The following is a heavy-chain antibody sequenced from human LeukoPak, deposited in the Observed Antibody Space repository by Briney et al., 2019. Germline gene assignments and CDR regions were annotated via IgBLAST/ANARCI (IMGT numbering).Heavy chain of an antibody. Sequence: PGGSLRLSCAGSGFTFSDYYMSWIRQAPGKGLEWVSYISSSSSYTNYADSVKGRFTISRDNAKNTLYLKMNSLRAEDTAVYYCARDFSAGRYAFDIWGQGTMVTVSS. V-gene: IGHV3-11*06. CDR2: ISSSSSYT. D-gene: IGHD6-19*01. CDR3: ARDFSAGRYAFDI. CDR1: GFTFSDYY. J-gene: IGHJ3*02.